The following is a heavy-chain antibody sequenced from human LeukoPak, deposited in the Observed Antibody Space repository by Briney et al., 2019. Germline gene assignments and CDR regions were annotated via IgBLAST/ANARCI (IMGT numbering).Heavy chain of an antibody. CDR3: ARTTDVGTPDC. D-gene: IGHD1-1*01. CDR2: IYYSGRT. J-gene: IGHJ4*02. V-gene: IGHV4-59*01. Sequence: PSETLSLTCSVSGGSISNYYWSWIRQTPGKGLEWIAYIYYSGRTNYNPSLKSRVTISVDTSKNQFSLRLSSVTAADTAVYYCARTTDVGTPDCWGQGTLVTVSS. CDR1: GGSISNYY.